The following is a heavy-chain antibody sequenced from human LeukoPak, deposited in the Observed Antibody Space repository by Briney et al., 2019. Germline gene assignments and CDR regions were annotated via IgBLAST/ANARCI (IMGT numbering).Heavy chain of an antibody. J-gene: IGHJ5*02. Sequence: TLSLTCAVSGDSVSSNSVTWNWIRQSPSRGLEWLGRTYYRSTWYNDYAVSVRGRITLNPDTSKTQFSLHLNSVTPEDTAVYYCARRLTQYDCFDPWGQGILVTVSS. CDR1: GDSVSSNSVT. CDR2: TYYRSTWYN. V-gene: IGHV6-1*01. D-gene: IGHD2-2*01. CDR3: ARRLTQYDCFDP.